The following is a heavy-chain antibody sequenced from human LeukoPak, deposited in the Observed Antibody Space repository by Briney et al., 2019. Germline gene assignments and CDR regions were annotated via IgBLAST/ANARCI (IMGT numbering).Heavy chain of an antibody. D-gene: IGHD3-22*01. J-gene: IGHJ6*03. Sequence: PSETLSLNCTVSGDSVSGYYWSWIRQPPGRGLEWIGYISDSGITNYNPSLKSRVTISVDTSKTQFSLTLTSVTAADTAVYYCARGSHYFDSGAYYGERFYYYYMDVWDRGTTVTVSS. CDR1: GDSVSGYY. V-gene: IGHV4-59*02. CDR2: ISDSGIT. CDR3: ARGSHYFDSGAYYGERFYYYYMDV.